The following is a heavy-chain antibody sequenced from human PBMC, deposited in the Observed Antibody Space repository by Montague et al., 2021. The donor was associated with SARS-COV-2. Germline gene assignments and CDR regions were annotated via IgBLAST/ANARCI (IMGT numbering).Heavy chain of an antibody. CDR2: IKQDGSEK. CDR1: GFTFSSYW. CDR3: ARDRGGSGSYYSEGFDY. D-gene: IGHD3-10*01. Sequence: SLRPSCAASGFTFSSYWMSWVRQAPGKGLEWVANIKQDGSEKYYVDSVKGRFTISRDNAKNSLYLQMNSLRAEDTAVYYCARDRGGSGSYYSEGFDYWGQGTLVTVSS. J-gene: IGHJ4*02. V-gene: IGHV3-7*01.